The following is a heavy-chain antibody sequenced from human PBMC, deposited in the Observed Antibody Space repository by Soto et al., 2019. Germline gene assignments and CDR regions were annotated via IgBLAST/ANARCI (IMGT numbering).Heavy chain of an antibody. V-gene: IGHV3-30*18. J-gene: IGHJ4*02. CDR2: ISNDGSHE. CDR1: GFSFRTYG. CDR3: ANGEGGYYEYSLGY. Sequence: GGSLRLSCEASGFSFRTYGMHWVRQAPGKGLEWGAVISNDGSHEYYTESVKGRFTISRDNSKNTLYLQMNSLRPEDTAVYYCANGEGGYYEYSLGYRGQGTGVTVS. D-gene: IGHD3-3*01.